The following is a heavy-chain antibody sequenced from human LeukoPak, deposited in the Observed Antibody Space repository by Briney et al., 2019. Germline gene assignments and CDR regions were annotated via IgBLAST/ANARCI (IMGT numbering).Heavy chain of an antibody. CDR2: ISSSSSYI. D-gene: IGHD3-22*01. CDR3: ARDNYYYDSSGYYPYYFDY. Sequence: PGGSLRLSCAASGFTFSSYSMNWVRQAPGKGLEWVSSISSSSSYIYYADSVKGRLTISRDNAKNSLYLQMNSLRAEDTAVYYCARDNYYYDSSGYYPYYFDYWGQGTLVTVSS. J-gene: IGHJ4*01. V-gene: IGHV3-21*01. CDR1: GFTFSSYS.